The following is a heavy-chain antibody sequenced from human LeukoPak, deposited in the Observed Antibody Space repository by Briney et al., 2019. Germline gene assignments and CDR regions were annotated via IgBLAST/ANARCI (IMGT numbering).Heavy chain of an antibody. D-gene: IGHD1-26*01. V-gene: IGHV3-72*01. Sequence: GGSLRLSCAASGFTFSNAWMSWVRQAPGKGLEWVGRTRNKANSYITEYAASVKGRFTISRDDSKNSLYLQMSSLKTDDTAMYYCASIRGTFGYWGQGTLVTVSS. CDR3: ASIRGTFGY. CDR1: GFTFSNAW. J-gene: IGHJ4*02. CDR2: TRNKANSYIT.